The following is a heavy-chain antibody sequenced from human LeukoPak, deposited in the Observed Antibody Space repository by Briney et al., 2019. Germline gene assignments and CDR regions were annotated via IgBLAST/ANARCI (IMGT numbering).Heavy chain of an antibody. CDR3: AVPIAAADSFDY. Sequence: ASVKVSCKASGYTFTSYYIHWVRQAPGQGPEWMGIINPSGGSTSYAQRFQGRVTMTRDTSTSTVYMELGSLRSEDTAVYYCAVPIAAADSFDYWGQGTLVTVSS. J-gene: IGHJ4*02. V-gene: IGHV1-46*01. CDR1: GYTFTSYY. D-gene: IGHD6-13*01. CDR2: INPSGGST.